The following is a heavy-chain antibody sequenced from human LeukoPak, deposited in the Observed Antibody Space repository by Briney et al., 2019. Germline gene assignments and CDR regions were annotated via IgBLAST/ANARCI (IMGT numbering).Heavy chain of an antibody. CDR3: AKDNRRHYTSGPNPDSLH. V-gene: IGHV3-9*01. Sequence: GGSLRLSCAASGFTFSSYMMNWVRQPPGKGLEWVSGISWNSGSIDYADSVKGRFTISRDNAKNSLYLQMNSLRVEDTAFYYCAKDNRRHYTSGPNPDSLHWGQGALVTVSS. CDR2: ISWNSGSI. CDR1: GFTFSSYM. J-gene: IGHJ4*02. D-gene: IGHD6-19*01.